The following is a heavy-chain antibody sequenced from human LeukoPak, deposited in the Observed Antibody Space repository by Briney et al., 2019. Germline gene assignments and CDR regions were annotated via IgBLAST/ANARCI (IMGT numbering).Heavy chain of an antibody. V-gene: IGHV4-34*01. D-gene: IGHD3-10*01. CDR3: ARDSRRYYYGSGRRWFDP. CDR2: INHSGST. CDR1: GGSFSGYY. J-gene: IGHJ5*02. Sequence: SETLSLTCAVDGGSFSGYYWSWIRQPPGKGLEWIGEINHSGSTNYNPSLKSRVTISVDTSKNQFSLKLSSVTAADTAVYYCARDSRRYYYGSGRRWFDPWGQGTLVTVSS.